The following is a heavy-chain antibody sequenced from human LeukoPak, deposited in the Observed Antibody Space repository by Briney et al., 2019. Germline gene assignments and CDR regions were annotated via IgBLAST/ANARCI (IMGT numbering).Heavy chain of an antibody. V-gene: IGHV3-23*01. CDR3: AKHYYDSSGYYSTLPLGY. J-gene: IGHJ4*02. Sequence: GGSLRLSCAASGFTFSSYAMSWVRQAPGKGLERVSAISGSGGSTYYADSVKGRFTISRDNSKNTLYLQMNSLSAEDTAVYYCAKHYYDSSGYYSTLPLGYWGQGTLVTVSS. D-gene: IGHD3-22*01. CDR1: GFTFSSYA. CDR2: ISGSGGST.